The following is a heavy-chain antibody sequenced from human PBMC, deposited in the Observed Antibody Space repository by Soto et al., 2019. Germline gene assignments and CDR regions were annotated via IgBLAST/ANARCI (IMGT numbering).Heavy chain of an antibody. D-gene: IGHD6-13*01. CDR2: ISYDGSNK. V-gene: IGHV3-30*18. J-gene: IGHJ4*02. CDR3: AKVYSSSGPTHDY. Sequence: QVQLVESGGGVVQPGRSLRLSCAASGFTFSRYGLHWVRQAPGKGLEWVAVISYDGSNKYYADSVKGRFTISRDNSKSTLYLQMNSLRAEDTAVYYCAKVYSSSGPTHDYWGQGTLVTVSS. CDR1: GFTFSRYG.